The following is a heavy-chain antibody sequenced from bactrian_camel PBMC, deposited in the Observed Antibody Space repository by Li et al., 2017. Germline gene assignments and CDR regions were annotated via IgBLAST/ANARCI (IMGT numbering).Heavy chain of an antibody. Sequence: QVQLVESGGGSVQTGGSLRLSCRGPIISTYCTARFRQAPGKDGEGVAAIDRDGRVDYADSVKGRFTISYDNAKNTLYLQMDSLQTEDTAVYYCAKGMAGTFREKGQGTQVTVS. J-gene: IGHJ4*01. CDR1: GPIISTYC. CDR2: IDRDGRV. D-gene: IGHD6*01. V-gene: IGHV3S53*01.